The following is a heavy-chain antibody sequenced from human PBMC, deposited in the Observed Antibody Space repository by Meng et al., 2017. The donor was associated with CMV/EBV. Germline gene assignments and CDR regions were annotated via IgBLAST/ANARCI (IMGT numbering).Heavy chain of an antibody. CDR2: IGTAGDT. D-gene: IGHD2-15*01. CDR3: AKDSGSRAAPGRLYFDY. Sequence: GGSLRLSCAASGFTFSSYDMHWVRQATGKGLEWVSAIGTAGDTYYPGSVKGRFTISRDNSKNTLYLQMNSLRAEDTAVYYCAKDSGSRAAPGRLYFDYWGQGTLVTVSS. V-gene: IGHV3-13*01. J-gene: IGHJ4*02. CDR1: GFTFSSYD.